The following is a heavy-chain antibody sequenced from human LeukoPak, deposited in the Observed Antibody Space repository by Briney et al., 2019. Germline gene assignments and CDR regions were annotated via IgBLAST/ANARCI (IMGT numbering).Heavy chain of an antibody. CDR3: ARAAASAHFDH. J-gene: IGHJ4*02. D-gene: IGHD2-15*01. Sequence: ASVKVSCKTSGYTFSDYYIHWVRQAPGQGLEWMAWMNANNGATDSSQRFQGRVTVTRDTSITTTDMELHSRRPDDTAVYYCARAAASAHFDHWGQGTLVTVSS. CDR2: MNANNGAT. CDR1: GYTFSDYY. V-gene: IGHV1-2*02.